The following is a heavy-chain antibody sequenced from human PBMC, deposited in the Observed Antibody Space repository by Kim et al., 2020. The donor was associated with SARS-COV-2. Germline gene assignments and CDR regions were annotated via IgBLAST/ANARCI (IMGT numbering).Heavy chain of an antibody. CDR2: ISYDGSNK. Sequence: GGSLRLSCAASGFTFSSYGMHWVRQAPGKGLEWVAVISYDGSNKYYADSVKGRFTISRDNSKNTLYLQMNSLRAEDTAVYYCAKVDLEWELLFYFDYWGQGTLVTVSS. D-gene: IGHD1-26*01. CDR3: AKVDLEWELLFYFDY. V-gene: IGHV3-30*18. J-gene: IGHJ4*02. CDR1: GFTFSSYG.